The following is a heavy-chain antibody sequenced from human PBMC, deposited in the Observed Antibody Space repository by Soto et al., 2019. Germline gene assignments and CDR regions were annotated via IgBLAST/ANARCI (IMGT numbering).Heavy chain of an antibody. CDR3: ARGFDLQYGMDV. CDR2: ISGSSNII. CDR1: GFTLSPYS. D-gene: IGHD3-10*01. Sequence: EAPLVESGGGLVQRGGFVRLSCAASGFTLSPYSMNWVRQAPGKGLEWISYISGSSNIINYADSVKGRFTISRDNTKNSLYLQMNSLRDEDTAVYYCARGFDLQYGMDVWGQGTTVTVSS. J-gene: IGHJ6*02. V-gene: IGHV3-48*02.